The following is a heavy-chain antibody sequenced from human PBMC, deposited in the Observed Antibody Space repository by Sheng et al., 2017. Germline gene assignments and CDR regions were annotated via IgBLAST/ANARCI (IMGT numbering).Heavy chain of an antibody. J-gene: IGHJ6*03. CDR1: NYTFAYYG. Sequence: QVQLVQSGPEVKKPGASVKVSCKASNYTFAYYGIAWVRQAPGQGLEWMGWTSVYNGDVNYAQNLQGRVTMTTDTSTSTAYMELRSLRSDDTAVYYCAREVVIVPAGRSYYYYYMDVWGKGTTVTVSS. CDR2: TSVYNGDV. V-gene: IGHV1-18*01. D-gene: IGHD2-2*01. CDR3: AREVVIVPAGRSYYYYYMDV.